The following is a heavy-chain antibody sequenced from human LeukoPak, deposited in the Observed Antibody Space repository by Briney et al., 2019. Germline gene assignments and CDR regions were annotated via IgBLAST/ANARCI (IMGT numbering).Heavy chain of an antibody. CDR3: ASAVRFCRGGTCYPGYDY. V-gene: IGHV1-18*01. CDR1: GYTFTSYH. J-gene: IGHJ4*02. Sequence: ASVKVSCKASGYTFTSYHITWVRQAPGQGLEWMGWISGYNGNTNYAQKFQGRVTMTRDTSISTAYMELSRLTSDDTAVYYCASAVRFCRGGTCYPGYDYWGQGTLVTVSS. D-gene: IGHD2-15*01. CDR2: ISGYNGNT.